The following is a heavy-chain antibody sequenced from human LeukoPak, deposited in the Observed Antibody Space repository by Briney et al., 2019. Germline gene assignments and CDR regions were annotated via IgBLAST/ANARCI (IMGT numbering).Heavy chain of an antibody. Sequence: SQTLSLTCTVSGGSISRGDYYWSWLRQPPGKGLEWIGHIYYSGSTYHNPSLQSRVTISVDTSKNQFSLKLSSVTATDTAVYYCAGYCSGGGCYSAYWGRGTLVTVSS. CDR1: GGSISRGDYY. CDR2: IYYSGST. V-gene: IGHV4-30-4*01. J-gene: IGHJ4*02. CDR3: AGYCSGGGCYSAY. D-gene: IGHD2-15*01.